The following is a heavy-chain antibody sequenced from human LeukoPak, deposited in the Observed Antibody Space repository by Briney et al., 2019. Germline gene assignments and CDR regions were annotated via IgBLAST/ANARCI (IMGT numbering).Heavy chain of an antibody. CDR3: ARGRRARNIVGATTYYFDY. D-gene: IGHD1-26*01. V-gene: IGHV4-39*07. CDR2: IYYSGST. Sequence: PSETLSLTCTVSGGSISSSSYYWGWIRQPPGRGLEWIGSIYYSGSTYYNPSLKSRVTISVDTSKNQFSLKLSSVTAADTAVYYCARGRRARNIVGATTYYFDYWGQGTLVTVSS. CDR1: GGSISSSSYY. J-gene: IGHJ4*02.